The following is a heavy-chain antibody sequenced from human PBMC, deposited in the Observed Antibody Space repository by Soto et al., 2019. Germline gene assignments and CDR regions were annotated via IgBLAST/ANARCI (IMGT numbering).Heavy chain of an antibody. J-gene: IGHJ3*02. CDR1: GFTLSSYA. CDR2: ISGRGGST. D-gene: IGHD3-16*02. CDR3: AKGGYDYVWGSYRLGAFDI. V-gene: IGHV3-23*01. Sequence: GGALRLSCAASGFTLSSYAMSWGRPAPGKGLEWVSAISGRGGSTYYADSVKGRFTISRDNSKNTLYLQMNSLRAEDTAVYYCAKGGYDYVWGSYRLGAFDIWGQGTMVTVSS.